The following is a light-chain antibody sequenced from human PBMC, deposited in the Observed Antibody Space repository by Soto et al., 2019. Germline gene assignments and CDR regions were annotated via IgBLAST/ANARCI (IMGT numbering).Light chain of an antibody. Sequence: SAAVLSASVGDRVTFTCRASQNISHYVHWHQQKPGKAPKLLIYDASSLESGVPSRFSGSGSGTEFTLTISSLQPDDFATYYCQHYNSYPKPFGQ. V-gene: IGKV1-5*01. CDR3: QHYNSYPKP. J-gene: IGKJ1*01. CDR1: QNISHY. CDR2: DAS.